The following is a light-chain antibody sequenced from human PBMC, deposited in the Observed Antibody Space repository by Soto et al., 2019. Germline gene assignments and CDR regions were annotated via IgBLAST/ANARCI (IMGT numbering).Light chain of an antibody. J-gene: IGKJ4*01. V-gene: IGKV3-11*01. CDR2: GAS. Sequence: EIVLTQSPATLSLSPGERATLSCRASQSVSNFLAWYQQRPGQAPRLLLYGASNRATGTPARFSGSGSGTDLTLTISSLEPEDSAVYQQRSNRLTFGGGTKVDIK. CDR3: QQRSNRLT. CDR1: QSVSNF.